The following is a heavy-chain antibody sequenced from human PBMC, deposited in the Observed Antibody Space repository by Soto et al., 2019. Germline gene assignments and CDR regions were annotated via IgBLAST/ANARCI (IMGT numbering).Heavy chain of an antibody. D-gene: IGHD3-22*01. CDR1: GFTFSSYA. Sequence: GGSLRLSCAASGFTFSSYAMSWVRQAPGKGLEWVSAISGSGGSTYYADSVKGRFTISRDNSKNTLYLQMNSLRAEDTAVYYCAKAASITMIVVVIASFDYWGQGTLVTVSS. J-gene: IGHJ4*02. CDR2: ISGSGGST. CDR3: AKAASITMIVVVIASFDY. V-gene: IGHV3-23*01.